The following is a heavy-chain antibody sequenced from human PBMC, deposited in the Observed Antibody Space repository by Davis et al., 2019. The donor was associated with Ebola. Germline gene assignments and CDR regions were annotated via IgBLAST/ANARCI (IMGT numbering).Heavy chain of an antibody. Sequence: MPSETLSLTCAVSGDSVTTAAYSWNWIRQPSGKGLEWIGNVFYSGAFYYNPSLQSRVSMSVAASKNEFSLKPASMTAADTAVYYCVVNLLGSGSFYFDYWGQGSLVNVSS. CDR3: VVNLLGSGSFYFDY. D-gene: IGHD3-10*01. CDR1: GDSVTTAAYS. CDR2: VFYSGAF. V-gene: IGHV4-30-2*02. J-gene: IGHJ4*02.